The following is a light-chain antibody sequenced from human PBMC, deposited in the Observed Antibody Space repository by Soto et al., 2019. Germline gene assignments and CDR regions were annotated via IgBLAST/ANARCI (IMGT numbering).Light chain of an antibody. J-gene: IGLJ1*01. CDR1: SSDVGGYNY. CDR3: SSYTTTNTYV. CDR2: EVS. V-gene: IGLV2-14*01. Sequence: QSVLTQPASMSGSPGQSITISSTGTSSDVGGYNYVSWYQQHPGKAPKLMIYEVSNRPSGVSIRFSGSKSGNTASLSVSGIQAEDEADYYCSSYTTTNTYVFGTGTKVTVL.